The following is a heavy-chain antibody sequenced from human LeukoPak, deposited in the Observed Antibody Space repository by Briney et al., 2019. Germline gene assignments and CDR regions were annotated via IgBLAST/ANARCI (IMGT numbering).Heavy chain of an antibody. CDR3: VRSGDGYKYNY. J-gene: IGHJ4*02. CDR2: INPNTGDT. CDR1: GYIFTGYY. V-gene: IGHV1-2*02. D-gene: IGHD5-24*01. Sequence: ASVKVSCKASGYIFTGYYLHWVRQAPGQGLEWMGWINPNTGDTNYPQKFQGRVTMTRDTSISTAYMELSRLGYDDTAVYYCVRSGDGYKYNYWGQGTLVTVSS.